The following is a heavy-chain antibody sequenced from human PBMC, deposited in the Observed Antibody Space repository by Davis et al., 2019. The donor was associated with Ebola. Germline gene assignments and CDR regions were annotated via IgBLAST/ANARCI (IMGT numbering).Heavy chain of an antibody. Sequence: ASVKVSCKTSGYTFTSYAMHWVRQAPGQRLEWMGWINAGNGNTKYSQKFQGRVTITRDTSASTAYMELSSLRSEDTAVYYCARARIAARSLYYYYYYMDVWGKGTTVTVSS. V-gene: IGHV1-3*01. J-gene: IGHJ6*03. CDR3: ARARIAARSLYYYYYYMDV. D-gene: IGHD6-6*01. CDR2: INAGNGNT. CDR1: GYTFTSYA.